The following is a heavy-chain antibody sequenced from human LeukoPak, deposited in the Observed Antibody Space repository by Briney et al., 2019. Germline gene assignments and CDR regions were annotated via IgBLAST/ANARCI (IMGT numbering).Heavy chain of an antibody. CDR3: ATYSSSNAREFQH. D-gene: IGHD2-2*01. J-gene: IGHJ1*01. V-gene: IGHV3-23*01. CDR2: ISGSGDST. CDR1: GFLFTNYA. Sequence: GGSLRLSCVASGFLFTNYAMSWVRQAPGKGLEWVSGISGSGDSTYYADSVKGRFTISRDNSKNTLYLQMNSLRAEDTAVYYCATYSSSNAREFQHWGQGTLVTVSA.